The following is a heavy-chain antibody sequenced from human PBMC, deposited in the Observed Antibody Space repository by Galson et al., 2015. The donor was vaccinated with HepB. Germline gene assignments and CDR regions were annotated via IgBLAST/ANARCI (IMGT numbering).Heavy chain of an antibody. V-gene: IGHV1-8*01. CDR2: MNPNSGNT. J-gene: IGHJ3*02. CDR3: ARYPHKVVPAAMYAFDI. Sequence: SVKVSCKASGYTFTSYDINWVRQATGQGLEWMGWMNPNSGNTGYAQKFQGRVTMTRNTSISTAYMELSSLRSEDTAVYYCARYPHKVVPAAMYAFDIWGQGTMVTVSS. CDR1: GYTFTSYD. D-gene: IGHD2-2*01.